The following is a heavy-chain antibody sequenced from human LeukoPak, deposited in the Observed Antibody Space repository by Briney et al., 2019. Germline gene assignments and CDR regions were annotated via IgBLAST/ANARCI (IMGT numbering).Heavy chain of an antibody. V-gene: IGHV4-39*07. CDR3: AREHYDSSGYPN. J-gene: IGHJ4*02. CDR2: IYYSRST. Sequence: SETLSLTCTVSGDSISSSSHSWGWVRQSPGKGLEWIGTIYYSRSTYYNPSLKSRVTMSVDTSKNQFSLKLSSVTAADTAVYYCAREHYDSSGYPNWGQGTLVTVSS. D-gene: IGHD3-22*01. CDR1: GDSISSSSHS.